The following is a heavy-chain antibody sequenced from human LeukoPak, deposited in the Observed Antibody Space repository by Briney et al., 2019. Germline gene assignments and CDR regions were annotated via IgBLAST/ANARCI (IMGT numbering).Heavy chain of an antibody. D-gene: IGHD3-16*01. J-gene: IGHJ4*02. Sequence: SETLSLTCTVSGGSINNYYWTWIRQPPGKGLELIASIYYTGKTDYNPSLKSRVTISVDTSKNQFSLNLSSVTAADTAVYYCAKFEGLGGPRYYFDFWGQGTLVTVSS. CDR1: GGSINNYY. CDR3: AKFEGLGGPRYYFDF. V-gene: IGHV4-59*08. CDR2: IYYTGKT.